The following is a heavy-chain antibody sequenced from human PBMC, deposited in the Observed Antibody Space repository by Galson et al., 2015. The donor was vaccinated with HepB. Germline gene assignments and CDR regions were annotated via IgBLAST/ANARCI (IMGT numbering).Heavy chain of an antibody. CDR3: AKESHNSGGYDYFHFDY. D-gene: IGHD6-19*01. V-gene: IGHV3-30*02. J-gene: IGHJ4*02. Sequence: SLRLSCAASGFTFSNYGMHWVRQAPGKGLEWVAFIRYDGSNRYYADSVKGRFTVSRDNSKNTLYLQMHSLRAEDTAVYYCAKESHNSGGYDYFHFDYWGQGTLVTVSS. CDR2: IRYDGSNR. CDR1: GFTFSNYG.